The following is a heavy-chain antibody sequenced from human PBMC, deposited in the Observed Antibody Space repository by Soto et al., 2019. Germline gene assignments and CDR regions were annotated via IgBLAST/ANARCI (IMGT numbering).Heavy chain of an antibody. D-gene: IGHD3-10*01. CDR2: IKPNSGGT. CDR1: GYSFSGYY. CDR3: ARTRGIIPRVTYNWFDP. V-gene: IGHV1-2*02. J-gene: IGHJ5*02. Sequence: ASVKVSCKASGYSFSGYYMNWVRQAPGQGLEWMGWIKPNSGGTDYAQKFQGRVTMTRDTSISTAYMELRGLRYDDTAVYYCARTRGIIPRVTYNWFDPWGQGTLVTVSS.